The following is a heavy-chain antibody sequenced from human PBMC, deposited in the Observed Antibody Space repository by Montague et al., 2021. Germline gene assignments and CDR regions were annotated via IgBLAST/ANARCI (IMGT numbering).Heavy chain of an antibody. J-gene: IGHJ4*02. CDR2: ITYTGHT. CDR1: GGSISSSNYH. D-gene: IGHD2-8*01. V-gene: IGHV4-39*01. CDR3: SRLDIVLIYWGLDY. Sequence: SETLSLTCIVSGGSISSSNYHWGWLRPPPGQGLEWFGSITYTGHTYYTPSLQSPVTMSVDTSRNQFSLKLTSVTAADTAVYYCSRLDIVLIYWGLDYWGQGTLVTVSS.